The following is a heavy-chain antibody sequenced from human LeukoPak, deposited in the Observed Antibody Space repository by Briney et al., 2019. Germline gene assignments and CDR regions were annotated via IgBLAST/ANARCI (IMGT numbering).Heavy chain of an antibody. CDR3: ARALRGSGWSHAYYFDY. J-gene: IGHJ4*02. Sequence: PSETLSLTCTVSGGSISSSYSYWGWIRQPPGKGLEWIGSIYFSGSTYYNPSLKSRVTISLDTSKNQFSLKLSSATAADTAVYYCARALRGSGWSHAYYFDYWGQGTLVTVSS. V-gene: IGHV4-39*07. CDR2: IYFSGST. CDR1: GGSISSSYSY. D-gene: IGHD6-19*01.